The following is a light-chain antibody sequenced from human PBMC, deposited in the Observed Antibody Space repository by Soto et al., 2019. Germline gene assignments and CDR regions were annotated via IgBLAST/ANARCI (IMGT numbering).Light chain of an antibody. V-gene: IGKV3-20*01. CDR3: QQYGSSPLT. CDR2: DAS. Sequence: EIVVTQSPGTLSLSPGERATLSCRASQSVSSSYLAWYQQKPGQAPMLLIYDASSRATGITDRFSGSGSGTDLTITRSRLEPEDVAVYYCQQYGSSPLTFGGGTKVEIK. J-gene: IGKJ4*01. CDR1: QSVSSSY.